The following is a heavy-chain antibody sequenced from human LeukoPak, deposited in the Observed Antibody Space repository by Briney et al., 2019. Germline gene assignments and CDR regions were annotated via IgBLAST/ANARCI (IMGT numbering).Heavy chain of an antibody. V-gene: IGHV3-74*01. J-gene: IGHJ4*02. CDR2: INRDASQR. D-gene: IGHD7-27*01. CDR1: GFTFSNYW. CDR3: ARDLNWGQPDY. Sequence: GGSLRLSCVASGFTFSNYWMHWVRQTPGKGLVWVSRINRDASQRNYTDSVKGRFTISRDNAKNTLYLQMNSLRDEDTAVYYCARDLNWGQPDYWGQGALVAVSA.